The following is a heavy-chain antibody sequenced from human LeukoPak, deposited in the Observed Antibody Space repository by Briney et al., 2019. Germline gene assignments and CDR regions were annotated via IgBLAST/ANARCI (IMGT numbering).Heavy chain of an antibody. J-gene: IGHJ3*02. V-gene: IGHV3-21*01. CDR2: ISSSSSYI. CDR1: GFTFSSYS. CDR3: AREALGSRVEATDAFDI. D-gene: IGHD1-26*01. Sequence: GGSLRLSCAASGFTFSSYSMNWVRQAPGKGLEWVSSISSSSSYIYYADSVKGRFTISRDNAKNSLYLQMNSLRAEDTAVYYCAREALGSRVEATDAFDIWGQGTMVTVSS.